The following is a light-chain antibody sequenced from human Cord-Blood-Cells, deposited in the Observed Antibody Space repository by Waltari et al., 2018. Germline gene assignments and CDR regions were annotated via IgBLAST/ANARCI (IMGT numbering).Light chain of an antibody. CDR3: SSYTSSSTYV. Sequence: QSALTQPASVSGSPGQSITISCTGPSSDVGGSNYVSWYQQHPGKAPKLIIYDVSNRPSGVSNRFSGSKSGNTASLTISGLQAEDEADYYCSSYTSSSTYVFGTGTKVTVL. V-gene: IGLV2-14*01. CDR1: SSDVGGSNY. CDR2: DVS. J-gene: IGLJ1*01.